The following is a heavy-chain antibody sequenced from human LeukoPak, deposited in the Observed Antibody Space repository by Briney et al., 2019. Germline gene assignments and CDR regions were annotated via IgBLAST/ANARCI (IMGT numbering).Heavy chain of an antibody. V-gene: IGHV3-33*01. CDR3: AREGAWYLGYGSYFDL. Sequence: GGSLRLSCAASGFTFSSYVMHWVRQAPGKGLEWVALIWYDGSNEYYADSVKGRFTISRDNSKNTLYLQMNSLRAEDTAVYYCAREGAWYLGYGSYFDLWGRGTLVTVSS. D-gene: IGHD3-16*01. J-gene: IGHJ2*01. CDR1: GFTFSSYV. CDR2: IWYDGSNE.